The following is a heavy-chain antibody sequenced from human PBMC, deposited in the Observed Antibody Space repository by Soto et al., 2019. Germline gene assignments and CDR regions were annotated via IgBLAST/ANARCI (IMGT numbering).Heavy chain of an antibody. CDR3: ARGGMGINAFDI. Sequence: EVQLVESGGGLVQPGGSLRLSCAASGFTFSSYWMHWVRQAPGKGLVWVSRINSDGSSTSYADSVKGRFTISRDNAKNTLYLQMNSLRADDTAVYYCARGGMGINAFDIWGQGTMVTVSS. V-gene: IGHV3-74*01. D-gene: IGHD3-16*01. CDR2: INSDGSST. J-gene: IGHJ3*02. CDR1: GFTFSSYW.